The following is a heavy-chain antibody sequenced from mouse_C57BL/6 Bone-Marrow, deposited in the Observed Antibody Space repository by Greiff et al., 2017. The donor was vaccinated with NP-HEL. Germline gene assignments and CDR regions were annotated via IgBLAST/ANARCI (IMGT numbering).Heavy chain of an antibody. V-gene: IGHV5-6*01. D-gene: IGHD1-1*01. Sequence: EVKLMESGGDLVKPGGSLKLSCAASGFTFSSYGMSWVRQTPDKRLEWVATISSGGSYTYYPDSVKGRFTISRDNAKNTLYLQMSSLKSEDTAMYYCARITTVVREYFDVWGTGTTVTVSS. CDR3: ARITTVVREYFDV. J-gene: IGHJ1*03. CDR2: ISSGGSYT. CDR1: GFTFSSYG.